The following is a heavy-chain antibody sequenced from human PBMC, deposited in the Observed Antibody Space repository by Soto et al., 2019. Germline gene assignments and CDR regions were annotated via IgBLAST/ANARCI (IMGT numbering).Heavy chain of an antibody. CDR2: TYYRSKWYN. CDR1: GDSVSSNSAA. D-gene: IGHD6-19*01. Sequence: PSQTLSLTCAISGDSVSSNSAAWNWIRQSPSRGLEWLGRTYYRSKWYNDYAVSVKSRITINPDTSKNQFSLQLNSVTPEDTAVYYCARDSSSGWDHYYHYGMDVWGQGTTVTVSS. V-gene: IGHV6-1*01. CDR3: ARDSSSGWDHYYHYGMDV. J-gene: IGHJ6*02.